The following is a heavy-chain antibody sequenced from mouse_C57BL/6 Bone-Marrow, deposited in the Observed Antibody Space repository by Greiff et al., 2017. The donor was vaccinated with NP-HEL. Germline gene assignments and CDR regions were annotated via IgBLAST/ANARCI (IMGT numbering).Heavy chain of an antibody. Sequence: QVQLKESGPGLVAPLQSLSITCTVSGFSLTSYGVDWVRQPPGKGLEWLGVIWGGGSTNYNSALMSRLSISKDNSKSQVFLKMNSRQTDDTAMYYCAKRGTGGFAYWGQGTLVTVSA. CDR3: AKRGTGGFAY. J-gene: IGHJ3*01. CDR1: GFSLTSYG. V-gene: IGHV2-9*01. D-gene: IGHD4-1*01. CDR2: IWGGGST.